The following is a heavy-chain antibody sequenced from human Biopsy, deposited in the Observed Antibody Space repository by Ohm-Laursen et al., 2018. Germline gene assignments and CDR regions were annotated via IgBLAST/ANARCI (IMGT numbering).Heavy chain of an antibody. J-gene: IGHJ4*02. Sequence: SSVKVSCKASGGTFSNYAISWVRQAPGEGLEWMGGIIAVSGLVNYAPKFQGRVSTTADKSTTTPYMELSNLKSEDTAVYYCATPFQYYDSWGGYPPFDHWGQGTLVTVSS. V-gene: IGHV1-69*17. CDR3: ATPFQYYDSWGGYPPFDH. CDR2: IIAVSGLV. D-gene: IGHD3-3*01. CDR1: GGTFSNYA.